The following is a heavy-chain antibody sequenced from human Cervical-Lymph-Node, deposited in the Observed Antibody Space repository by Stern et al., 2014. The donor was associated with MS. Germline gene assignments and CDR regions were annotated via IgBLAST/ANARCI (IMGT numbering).Heavy chain of an antibody. J-gene: IGHJ4*02. Sequence: EMQLVESGGGLVQPGGSLRLPCAASGFTFSSYWMSWVRQAPVKGLEWVANIKQDGSEKYYVDSVKGRFTISRDNAKNSLYLQMNSLRAEDTAVYYCARNDIAAAGTSGYWGQGTLVTVSS. D-gene: IGHD6-13*01. CDR1: GFTFSSYW. CDR3: ARNDIAAAGTSGY. V-gene: IGHV3-7*03. CDR2: IKQDGSEK.